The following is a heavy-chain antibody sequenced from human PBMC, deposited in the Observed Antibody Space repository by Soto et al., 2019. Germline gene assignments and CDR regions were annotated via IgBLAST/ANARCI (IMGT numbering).Heavy chain of an antibody. CDR2: ISSSSSTI. Sequence: GGSLRLSCAASGFTFSSYSMNWVRQAPGKGLEWVSYISSSSSTIYYADSVKGRFTISRDNAKNSLYLQMNSLRDEDTAVYYCARDLPGSIAARPLGMDVWGQGTTVTVSS. D-gene: IGHD6-6*01. J-gene: IGHJ6*02. CDR3: ARDLPGSIAARPLGMDV. CDR1: GFTFSSYS. V-gene: IGHV3-48*02.